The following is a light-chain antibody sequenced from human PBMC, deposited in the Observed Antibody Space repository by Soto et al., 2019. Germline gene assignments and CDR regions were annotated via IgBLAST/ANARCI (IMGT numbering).Light chain of an antibody. J-gene: IGLJ1*01. Sequence: QSALNQPPSVFGAPGQSVTISLAGNRKVVGGYNYVSWYQQPPGTAPKLMIYEVSKRPSGVPDRFSGSKSGNTASLTISGLQAEDEGDYYCCSYAGGYTWVFGTGTKVTVL. CDR3: CSYAGGYTWV. CDR1: RKVVGGYNY. CDR2: EVS. V-gene: IGLV2-11*01.